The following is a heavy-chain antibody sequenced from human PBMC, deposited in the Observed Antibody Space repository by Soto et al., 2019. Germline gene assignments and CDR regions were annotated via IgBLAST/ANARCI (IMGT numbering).Heavy chain of an antibody. CDR2: IYYTGST. Sequence: SETLSLTCTVSGDSMSPYYWSWIRQPPGKGLEWIGFIYYTGSTNYNPSLKSRVTLSVDMSKKQFSLELSSATAADTAVYHCARARRFNLHSGPYYFGYWGQGTLVTVSS. V-gene: IGHV4-59*01. D-gene: IGHD1-20*01. J-gene: IGHJ4*02. CDR1: GDSMSPYY. CDR3: ARARRFNLHSGPYYFGY.